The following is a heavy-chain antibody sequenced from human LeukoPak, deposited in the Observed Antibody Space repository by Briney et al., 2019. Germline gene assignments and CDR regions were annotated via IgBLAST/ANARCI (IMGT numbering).Heavy chain of an antibody. Sequence: SVKVSCKASGGTFSSYAISWVRQAPGQGLEWMGGIIPIFGTASYAQKFQGRVTITADESTSTAYMELSSLRSEDTAVYYCARGMYRNGSGSYYHFDYWGQGTLVTVSS. CDR1: GGTFSSYA. CDR2: IIPIFGTA. CDR3: ARGMYRNGSGSYYHFDY. D-gene: IGHD3-10*01. V-gene: IGHV1-69*01. J-gene: IGHJ4*02.